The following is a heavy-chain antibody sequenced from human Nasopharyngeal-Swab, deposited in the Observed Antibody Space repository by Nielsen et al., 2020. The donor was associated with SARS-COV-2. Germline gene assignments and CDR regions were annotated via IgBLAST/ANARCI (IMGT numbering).Heavy chain of an antibody. CDR2: IYYSGST. J-gene: IGHJ5*02. CDR3: ARGVRGYSYGYGGYNWFDP. D-gene: IGHD5-18*01. V-gene: IGHV4-31*03. Sequence: SETLSLTCTVSGGSISSSRYYWSWIRQHPGKGLEWIGYIYYSGSTYYNPSLKSRVTISVDTSKNQFSLKLSSVTAADTAVYYCARGVRGYSYGYGGYNWFDPWGQGTLVTVSS. CDR1: GGSISSSRYY.